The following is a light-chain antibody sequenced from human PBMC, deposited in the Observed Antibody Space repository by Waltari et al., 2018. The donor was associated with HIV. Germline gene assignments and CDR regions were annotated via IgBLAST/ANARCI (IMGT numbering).Light chain of an antibody. J-gene: IGLJ2*01. CDR2: GNT. V-gene: IGLV1-40*01. CDR3: QSYDNALSGSL. Sequence: QSVLTQPPSVSGAPGQRVTISCTGTTSNIGAGYDVHWYPQLPGTAPKLLVFGNTNRPSGVPDRFSGSKSGTSASLAITGLQAGDEGDYYCQSYDNALSGSLFGGGTKVTVL. CDR1: TSNIGAGYD.